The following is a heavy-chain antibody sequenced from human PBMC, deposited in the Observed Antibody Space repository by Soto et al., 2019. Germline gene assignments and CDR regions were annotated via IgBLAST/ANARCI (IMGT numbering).Heavy chain of an antibody. CDR2: IYYSGST. CDR1: GGSIRSGGYY. J-gene: IGHJ5*02. Sequence: SETLSLTCPFSGGSIRSGGYYWSWIRQHSGKGLEWIGYIYYSGSTYYNPSLKSRVTISVDTSKNQFSLKLSSVTAADTAVYYCARVFVLMVYATYENYNWFDPWGQGTLVTVSS. D-gene: IGHD2-8*01. V-gene: IGHV4-31*03. CDR3: ARVFVLMVYATYENYNWFDP.